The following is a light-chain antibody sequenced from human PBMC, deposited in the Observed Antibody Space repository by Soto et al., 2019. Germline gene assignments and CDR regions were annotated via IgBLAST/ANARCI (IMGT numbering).Light chain of an antibody. V-gene: IGKV1-12*01. CDR1: QGIGTW. CDR2: DAS. J-gene: IGKJ3*01. CDR3: QQGKSFPLT. Sequence: DIQMTQSPSSVSASVGDRVTITCRASQGIGTWLAWYQQKPGKAPRLLIYDASNLQSGVPSRFSGRASGTDFTLTISSLQPEDLATYNCQQGKSFPLTFGPGTKVDLK.